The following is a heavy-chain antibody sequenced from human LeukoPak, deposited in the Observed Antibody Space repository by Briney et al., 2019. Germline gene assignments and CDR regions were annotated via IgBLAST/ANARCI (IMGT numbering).Heavy chain of an antibody. J-gene: IGHJ6*03. CDR2: ISSSSSYI. CDR1: GFTFSSYE. V-gene: IGHV3-21*01. D-gene: IGHD2-21*01. Sequence: GGSLRLSCAASGFTFSSYEMNWVRQAPGKGLEWVSSISSSSSYIYYADSVKGRFTISRDNAKNSLYLQMNSLRAEDTAVYYCARELWVGDNKYYYYYYMDVWGKGTTVTVSS. CDR3: ARELWVGDNKYYYYYYMDV.